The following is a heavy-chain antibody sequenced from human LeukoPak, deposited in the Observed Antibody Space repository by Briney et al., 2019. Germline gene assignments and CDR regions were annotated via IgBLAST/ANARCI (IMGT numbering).Heavy chain of an antibody. CDR1: GFTLDDYA. Sequence: GGSLRLSCAASGFTLDDYAMHWVRQVPGKGLEWVSGISWNSGSIGYADSVKGRFTISRDNAKNSLYLQMNSLRAEDTALYYCAKAPGLVSYFDYWGQGTLVTVSS. CDR2: ISWNSGSI. J-gene: IGHJ4*02. CDR3: AKAPGLVSYFDY. D-gene: IGHD7-27*01. V-gene: IGHV3-9*01.